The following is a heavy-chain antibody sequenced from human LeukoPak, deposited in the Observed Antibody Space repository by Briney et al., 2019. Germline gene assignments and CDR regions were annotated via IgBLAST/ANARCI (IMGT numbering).Heavy chain of an antibody. D-gene: IGHD2-2*02. Sequence: PGGSLRLSCAASGFTFSDYYMSWIRQAPGKGLEWVSYISSSGSTIYYADSVKGRFTISRDNAKNSLYLQMNSLRAEDTAVYYCARDELPGVPAAINWFDPWGQGTLVTVSS. V-gene: IGHV3-11*01. CDR2: ISSSGSTI. CDR1: GFTFSDYY. CDR3: ARDELPGVPAAINWFDP. J-gene: IGHJ5*02.